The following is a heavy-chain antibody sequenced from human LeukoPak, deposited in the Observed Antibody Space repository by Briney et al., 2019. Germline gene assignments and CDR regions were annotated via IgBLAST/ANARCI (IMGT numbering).Heavy chain of an antibody. CDR3: ARLSSHYGDYKVDP. D-gene: IGHD4-17*01. V-gene: IGHV3-30*02. Sequence: GGSLRLSCAASGFTFSNYAMHWVRQAPGRGLEWVAFIRYDGSTQFYADSVKGRFTISRDNSKNTLYLQMNSLRSEDTAVYYCARLSSHYGDYKVDPWGQGTLVTVSS. CDR2: IRYDGSTQ. J-gene: IGHJ5*02. CDR1: GFTFSNYA.